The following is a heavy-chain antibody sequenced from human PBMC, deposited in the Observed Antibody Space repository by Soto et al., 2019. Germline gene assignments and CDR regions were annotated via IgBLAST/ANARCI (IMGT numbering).Heavy chain of an antibody. CDR3: AKGIAAAGTTVYYYYYGMDV. J-gene: IGHJ6*02. D-gene: IGHD6-13*01. V-gene: IGHV1-2*04. Sequence: ASVKVSCKASGYTFTGYYMHWVRQAPGQGLEWMGWINPNSGGTNYAQKFQGWVTMTRDTSISTAYMELSRLRSDDTAMYYCAKGIAAAGTTVYYYYYGMDVWGQGTTVTVSS. CDR2: INPNSGGT. CDR1: GYTFTGYY.